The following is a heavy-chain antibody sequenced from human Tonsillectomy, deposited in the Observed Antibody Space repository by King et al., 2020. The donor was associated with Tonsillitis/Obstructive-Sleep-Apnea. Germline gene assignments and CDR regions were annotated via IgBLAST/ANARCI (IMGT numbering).Heavy chain of an antibody. CDR1: GGSMTSSSHY. J-gene: IGHJ6*03. D-gene: IGHD3-3*01. Sequence: QLQESGPGLVKPSETLSLNCSVSGGSMTSSSHYWGWIRQSPGKGLEWIGSIHYSGSTYYNPFLKTRVTISVDTSKNQFSLKLSSVTAADTAVYYCPRPHYYEFWSVHTRDDYYYYYMDVWGKGTTVTVAS. V-gene: IGHV4-39*01. CDR3: PRPHYYEFWSVHTRDDYYYYYMDV. CDR2: IHYSGST.